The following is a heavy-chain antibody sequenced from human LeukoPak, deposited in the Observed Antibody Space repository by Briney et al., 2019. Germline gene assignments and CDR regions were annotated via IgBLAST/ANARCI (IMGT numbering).Heavy chain of an antibody. J-gene: IGHJ6*03. CDR1: GVSISSSNSY. Sequence: SETLSLTCTVSGVSISSSNSYWGWIRQPPGKGLEWIGSIYYSGNTYYNASLKSQVSISIDTSKNQFSLKLSSVTAADTAVYYCARGYYDSSGYSWWYYYYYMDVWGKGTTVTVSS. D-gene: IGHD3-22*01. CDR2: IYYSGNT. CDR3: ARGYYDSSGYSWWYYYYYMDV. V-gene: IGHV4-39*01.